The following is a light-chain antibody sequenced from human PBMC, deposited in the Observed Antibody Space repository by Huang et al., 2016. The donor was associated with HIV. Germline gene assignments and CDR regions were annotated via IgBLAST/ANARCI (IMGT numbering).Light chain of an antibody. V-gene: IGKV2-28*01. CDR2: LGS. J-gene: IGKJ2*01. Sequence: DIVMTQSPLSLPVTPGEPASISCRSSQSLLHSNGYNYLDWYLQKPGQSPQLLIYLGSNRASGVPDRCSGSGSGTDFTLKISRVEAEDVGVYYCMQALQTPRTVGQGTKREIK. CDR1: QSLLHSNGYNY. CDR3: MQALQTPRT.